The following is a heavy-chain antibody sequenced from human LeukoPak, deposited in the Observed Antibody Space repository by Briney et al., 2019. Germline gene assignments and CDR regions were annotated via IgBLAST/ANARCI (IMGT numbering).Heavy chain of an antibody. CDR1: GGTFSSYA. Sequence: GASVKVSCKASGGTFSSYAISWGQRAPEQGLKWMGGIIPIFGTANYAQKFQGRVTVTADESTSTAYMELSSLRSEDTAVYYCARDSLYGVVDYWGQGTLVTVSS. V-gene: IGHV1-69*01. CDR2: IIPIFGTA. J-gene: IGHJ4*02. CDR3: ARDSLYGVVDY. D-gene: IGHD4-17*01.